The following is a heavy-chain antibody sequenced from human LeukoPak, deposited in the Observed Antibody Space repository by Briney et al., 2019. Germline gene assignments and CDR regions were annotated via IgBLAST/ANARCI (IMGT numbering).Heavy chain of an antibody. V-gene: IGHV1-46*01. CDR1: GYTFTSHY. Sequence: VASVKVSCKASGYTFTSHYMHWVRQAPGQGLEWMGIINPSGGSTSYAQKFQGRVTMTRDTSTSTVYMELSSLRSEDTAVYYCARQTDIVATQGYYFDYWGQGTLVTVSS. D-gene: IGHD5-12*01. CDR3: ARQTDIVATQGYYFDY. CDR2: INPSGGST. J-gene: IGHJ4*02.